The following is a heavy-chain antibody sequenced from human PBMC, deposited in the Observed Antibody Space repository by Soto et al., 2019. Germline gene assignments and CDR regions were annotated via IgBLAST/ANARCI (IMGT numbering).Heavy chain of an antibody. Sequence: WASVKVSCKASGYTFTGYYMHWVRQAPGQGLEWMGWINPNSGGTNYAQKFQGWVTMTRDTSISTAYMELSRLRSDDTAVYYCARDLGYCTNGVCLNYYYYYGMDVWGQGTTVTVSS. CDR3: ARDLGYCTNGVCLNYYYYYGMDV. CDR1: GYTFTGYY. D-gene: IGHD2-8*01. CDR2: INPNSGGT. J-gene: IGHJ6*02. V-gene: IGHV1-2*04.